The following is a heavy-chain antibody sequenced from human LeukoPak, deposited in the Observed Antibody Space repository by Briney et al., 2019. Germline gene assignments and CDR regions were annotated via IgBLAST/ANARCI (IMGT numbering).Heavy chain of an antibody. Sequence: PSETLSLTCTVSGGSISSCSYYWGWIRQPPGKGLEWIGSIYYSGSTYYNPSLKSRVTISVDTSKNQFSLKLSSVTAADTAVYYCARQAGRRAFGTYYYGSGSNNWFDPWGQGTLVTVSS. J-gene: IGHJ5*02. CDR1: GGSISSCSYY. D-gene: IGHD3-10*01. V-gene: IGHV4-39*01. CDR2: IYYSGST. CDR3: ARQAGRRAFGTYYYGSGSNNWFDP.